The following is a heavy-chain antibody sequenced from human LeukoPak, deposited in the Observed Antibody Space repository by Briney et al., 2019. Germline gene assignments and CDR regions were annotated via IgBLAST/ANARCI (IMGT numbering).Heavy chain of an antibody. CDR1: GGSIGSSNW. CDR3: ARGGTTVAGTFWFDP. Sequence: LETLSLTCAVSGGSIGSSNWWSWVRQPPGKGLEWIGEIYHSGSTNYNSSLKSRVTISVDKSKNQFSLKLSSVTAADTAMYYCARGGTTVAGTFWFDPWGQGTLVTVSS. CDR2: IYHSGST. J-gene: IGHJ5*02. D-gene: IGHD6-19*01. V-gene: IGHV4-4*02.